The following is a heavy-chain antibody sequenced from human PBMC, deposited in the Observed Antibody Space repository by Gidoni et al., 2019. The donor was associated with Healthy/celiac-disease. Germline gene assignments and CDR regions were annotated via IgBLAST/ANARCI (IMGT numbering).Heavy chain of an antibody. V-gene: IGHV3-21*01. Sequence: EVQLVESGGGLVKPGGSLRLYCAASGFTFSSYSMNWVRQAPGKGLEWVSSISSSSSYIYYADSVKGRFTISRDNAKNSLYLQMNSLRAEDTAVYYCARVIRFLEWSYMDVWGKGTTVTVSS. CDR3: ARVIRFLEWSYMDV. CDR2: ISSSSSYI. J-gene: IGHJ6*03. D-gene: IGHD3-3*01. CDR1: GFTFSSYS.